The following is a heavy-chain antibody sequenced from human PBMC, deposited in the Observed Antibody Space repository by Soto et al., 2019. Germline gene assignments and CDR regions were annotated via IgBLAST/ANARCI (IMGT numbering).Heavy chain of an antibody. D-gene: IGHD3-3*01. CDR3: AKDMSIFRVVISSLYYGMDV. V-gene: IGHV3-30*18. J-gene: IGHJ6*02. CDR1: GFTFSSYG. CDR2: ISYDGSNK. Sequence: PVGSLSLSCAASGFTFSSYGLHWVRPAPGTGLEWVAVISYDGSNKYYADSVKGRFTISRDNCKNTLYLQMSRLRAEDTAVYYCAKDMSIFRVVISSLYYGMDVWGQGTTVTVSS.